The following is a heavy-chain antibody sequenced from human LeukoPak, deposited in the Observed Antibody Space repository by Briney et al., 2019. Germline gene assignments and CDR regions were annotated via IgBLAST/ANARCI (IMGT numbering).Heavy chain of an antibody. CDR3: AKARSSSPYGMDV. J-gene: IGHJ6*02. CDR1: GFTFSSYG. V-gene: IGHV3-30*18. CDR2: IPYDGSNK. D-gene: IGHD6-13*01. Sequence: GGSLRLSCAASGFTFSSYGMHWVRQAPGKGLEWVAVIPYDGSNKYYADSVKGRFTISRDNSKNTLYLQMNSLRAEGTAVYYCAKARSSSPYGMDVWGQGTTVTVSS.